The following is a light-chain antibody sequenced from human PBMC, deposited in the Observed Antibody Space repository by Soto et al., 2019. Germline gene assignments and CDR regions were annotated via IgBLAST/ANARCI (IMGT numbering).Light chain of an antibody. Sequence: EIVLTQSPGTLSLSPGERATLSCRASQSGRDMYLAWYQQKPGQPPRLLIYSASTRATGVPVRFSGSGSGTDFTLTITSLQSEDFGVYYCQQYKGWPTTFGQGTKVDIK. V-gene: IGKV3-15*01. CDR1: QSGRDMY. CDR2: SAS. CDR3: QQYKGWPTT. J-gene: IGKJ1*01.